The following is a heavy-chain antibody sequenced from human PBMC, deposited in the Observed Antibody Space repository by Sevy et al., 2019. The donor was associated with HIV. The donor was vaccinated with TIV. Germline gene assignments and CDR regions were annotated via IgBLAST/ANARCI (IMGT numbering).Heavy chain of an antibody. CDR3: ASDSGSGWYKGSDLDY. V-gene: IGHV3-30-3*01. Sequence: GGSLRLSCAASGFTFSSYAMHWVRQAPGKGLEWVAVLSYDGSNKYYADSVKGRFTISRDNSKNTLYLQMNSLRAEDTAVYYCASDSGSGWYKGSDLDYWGQGTLVTVSS. J-gene: IGHJ4*02. CDR2: LSYDGSNK. D-gene: IGHD6-19*01. CDR1: GFTFSSYA.